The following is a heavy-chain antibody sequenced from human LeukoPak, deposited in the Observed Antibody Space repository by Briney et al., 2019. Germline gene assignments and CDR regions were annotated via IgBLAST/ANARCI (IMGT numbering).Heavy chain of an antibody. CDR3: ASAWHLGIVVVMLDS. CDR1: GFTFSSYW. Sequence: GGSLRLSCAASGFTFSSYWMSWVRQAPGKGLEWVANIQQDGSEKYYVDSVKGRFTISRDNAKNSLYLQMNSLRAEDTAVYYCASAWHLGIVVVMLDSWGQGTLVTVSS. D-gene: IGHD3-22*01. CDR2: IQQDGSEK. J-gene: IGHJ4*02. V-gene: IGHV3-7*01.